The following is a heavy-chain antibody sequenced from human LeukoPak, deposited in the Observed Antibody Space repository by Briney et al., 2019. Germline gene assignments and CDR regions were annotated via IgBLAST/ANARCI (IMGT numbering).Heavy chain of an antibody. Sequence: PGGSLRLSCTASGFTFGDYAMSWVRQPPGKGLEWVGFIRTKAYGGTTEYGASVKGRFTISRDDSKSIAYSQMNSLKTEDTAVYYCIGYSSGWYPFGFDYWGQGTLVTVSS. CDR1: GFTFGDYA. CDR3: IGYSSGWYPFGFDY. J-gene: IGHJ4*02. V-gene: IGHV3-49*04. CDR2: IRTKAYGGTT. D-gene: IGHD6-19*01.